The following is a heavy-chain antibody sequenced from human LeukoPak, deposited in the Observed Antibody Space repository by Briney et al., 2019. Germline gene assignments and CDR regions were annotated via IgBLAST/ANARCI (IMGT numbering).Heavy chain of an antibody. CDR1: GGSFSGYY. CDR3: ARANGDYCFDY. V-gene: IGHV4-34*01. Sequence: PSETLSLTCAVYGGSFSGYYWSWIRQPPGKGLEWIGEINHSGSTNYNPSLKSRVTISVDTSKNQFSLKLSSVTAADTAVYYCARANGDYCFDYWGQGTLVTVSS. D-gene: IGHD4-17*01. J-gene: IGHJ4*02. CDR2: INHSGST.